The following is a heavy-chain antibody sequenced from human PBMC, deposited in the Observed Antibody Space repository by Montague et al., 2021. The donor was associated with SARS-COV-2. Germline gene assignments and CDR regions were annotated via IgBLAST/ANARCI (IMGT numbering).Heavy chain of an antibody. CDR3: ARRTYDILTGYDYGMDV. CDR2: IDWDDDK. Sequence: VKPTQTLTLTCTLSGFSLSTSGMCVSWIRQPPGKALEWLARIDWDDDKYYGTSLKTGLTISKDTSKNQVVLTVTNMDPVDTATYYCARRTYDILTGYDYGMDVWGQGTTVTVSS. CDR1: GFSLSTSGMC. V-gene: IGHV2-70*11. D-gene: IGHD3-9*01. J-gene: IGHJ6*02.